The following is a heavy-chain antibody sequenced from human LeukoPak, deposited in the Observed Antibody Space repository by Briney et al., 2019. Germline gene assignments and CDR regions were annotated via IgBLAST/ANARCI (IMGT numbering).Heavy chain of an antibody. V-gene: IGHV3-23*01. CDR3: ARAVAAASSRAFDI. CDR2: LSGSAGST. CDR1: GFTFSNYA. Sequence: GGSLRLSCAASGFTFSNYAMSWVRQAPGKGLEWVSALSGSAGSTYYADSVKGRFTISRDNSKNTLYLQMNSLRAEDTAVYYCARAVAAASSRAFDIWGQGTMVTVSS. D-gene: IGHD6-13*01. J-gene: IGHJ3*02.